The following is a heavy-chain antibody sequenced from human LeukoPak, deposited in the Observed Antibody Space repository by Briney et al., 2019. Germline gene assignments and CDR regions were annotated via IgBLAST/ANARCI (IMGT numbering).Heavy chain of an antibody. V-gene: IGHV3-23*01. CDR1: GFTFSSYA. CDR3: ARSSYSSSSSV. D-gene: IGHD6-6*01. CDR2: ISGSGGST. J-gene: IGHJ3*01. Sequence: GGSLRLSCAASGFTFSSYAMSWVRQAPGKGLEWVSAISGSGGSTYYADSVKGRFTISRDNAKNSLYLQINSLRAEDTAVYYCARSSYSSSSSVWGQGTMVTVSS.